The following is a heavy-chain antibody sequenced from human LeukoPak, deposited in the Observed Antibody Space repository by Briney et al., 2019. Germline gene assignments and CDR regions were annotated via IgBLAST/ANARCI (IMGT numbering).Heavy chain of an antibody. Sequence: SETLSLTCAVYGGSFSGYYWSWIRQPPGKGLEWIGEINHSGSTNYNPSLKSRVTISVDTSKNQFSLKLSSVTAADTAVYYCARGPARYYYDSSGYYGYWGQGTLVTVSS. V-gene: IGHV4-34*01. D-gene: IGHD3-22*01. J-gene: IGHJ4*02. CDR1: GGSFSGYY. CDR3: ARGPARYYYDSSGYYGY. CDR2: INHSGST.